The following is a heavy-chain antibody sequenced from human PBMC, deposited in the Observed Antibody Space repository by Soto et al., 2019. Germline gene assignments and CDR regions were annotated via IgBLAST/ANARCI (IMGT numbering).Heavy chain of an antibody. D-gene: IGHD2-8*01. V-gene: IGHV3-74*03. CDR1: GFSLSPYW. CDR2: LSSDGFGA. J-gene: IGHJ6*02. CDR3: ASNRVLRMVYGIHDYSGLHV. Sequence: GGSLRLSCAASGFSLSPYWMHWVRQVPGRGLEWVARLSSDGFGAAYADSVKGRFFISRDIARNTLSLQMNSLRADDTAVYYCASNRVLRMVYGIHDYSGLHVWGQATKVTVSS.